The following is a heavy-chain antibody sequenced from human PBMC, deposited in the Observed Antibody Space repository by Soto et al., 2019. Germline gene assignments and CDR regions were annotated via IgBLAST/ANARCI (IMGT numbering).Heavy chain of an antibody. D-gene: IGHD2-21*02. CDR1: GFTFSSYI. CDR3: TTWLTAHCDY. V-gene: IGHV3-23*01. Sequence: EVHLLESGGGLVQPGGSLRLSCAASGFTFSSYILNRVRRAPGKGLEWVATRSDRRTGNTHYSDSVRGRFTLSRDYSRKILFLQMDSLRADDTALYYCTTWLTAHCDYWGRGTQVTVSS. J-gene: IGHJ4*02. CDR2: RSDRRTGNT.